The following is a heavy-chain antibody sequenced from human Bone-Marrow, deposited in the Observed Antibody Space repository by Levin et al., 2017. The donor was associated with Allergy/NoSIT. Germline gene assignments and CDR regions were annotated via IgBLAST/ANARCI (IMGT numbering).Heavy chain of an antibody. D-gene: IGHD2-2*01. CDR1: GGSTSSDADY. V-gene: IGHV4-31*03. J-gene: IGHJ3*02. CDR3: ARDRGGSSTGIFDI. Sequence: SETLSLTCTVSGGSTSSDADYWSWIRQHPGKGLEWIGSIFHSGNTYHNPSLKSRLTISIDTSKNQFSLRLTSVTASDTAVYYCARDRGGSSTGIFDIWGQGTLVTVSS. CDR2: IFHSGNT.